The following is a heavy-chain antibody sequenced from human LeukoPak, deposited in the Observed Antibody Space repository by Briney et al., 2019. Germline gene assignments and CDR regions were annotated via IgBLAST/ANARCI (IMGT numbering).Heavy chain of an antibody. CDR2: INPSGGST. J-gene: IGHJ4*02. CDR1: GYTFTSYY. CDR3: ARVGGRYCSSTSCYNY. D-gene: IGHD2-2*02. Sequence: ASVKVSCKASGYTFTSYYMHWVRQAPGQGLEWMGIINPSGGSTSYAQKFQGRVTMTRDMSTSTVYMELSSLRSEDTAVYYCARVGGRYCSSTSCYNYWGQGTLVTVSS. V-gene: IGHV1-46*01.